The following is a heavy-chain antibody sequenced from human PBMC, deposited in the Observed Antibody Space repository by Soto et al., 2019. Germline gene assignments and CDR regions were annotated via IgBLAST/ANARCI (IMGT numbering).Heavy chain of an antibody. CDR1: GYTFTRYG. CDR3: AKNGQPPYYYYGMDV. Sequence: QGQLVQSGGEVKKPGASVKVSCKASGYTFTRYGISWVRQAPGQGLEWMGWISGYNGGTKYAQKFQGRVTMTVDTSTTTADMELRSMTSGDRAVYYCAKNGQPPYYYYGMDVWGQGTTVTVSS. V-gene: IGHV1-18*01. J-gene: IGHJ6*02. CDR2: ISGYNGGT. D-gene: IGHD2-8*01.